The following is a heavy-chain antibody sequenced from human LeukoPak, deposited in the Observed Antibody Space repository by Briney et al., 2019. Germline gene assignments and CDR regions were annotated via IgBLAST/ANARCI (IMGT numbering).Heavy chain of an antibody. V-gene: IGHV3-7*01. Sequence: GGSLRLSCAASGFTFSRHWMSWVRQAPGKGLECVAKIKEDGSDKHYVDSGKGRFTISRDNAKNSVYLQMSSLRAEDTAVYHCAKYAHGSGTSFDPWGQGTLVTVSS. CDR3: AKYAHGSGTSFDP. CDR1: GFTFSRHW. D-gene: IGHD3-10*01. J-gene: IGHJ5*02. CDR2: IKEDGSDK.